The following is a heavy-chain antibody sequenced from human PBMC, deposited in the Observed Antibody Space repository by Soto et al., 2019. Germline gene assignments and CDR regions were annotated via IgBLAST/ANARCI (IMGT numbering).Heavy chain of an antibody. CDR2: IYSSGST. J-gene: IGHJ4*02. CDR1: GGSVSSGSYY. D-gene: IGHD6-19*01. CDR3: ARAPSGWYEDY. V-gene: IGHV4-61*01. Sequence: SETLSLTCTVSGGSVSSGSYYWSWIRQPPGKGLEWIGYIYSSGSTNYNPSLKSRVTISVDTSKNQFSLKLSSVTAADTAVYYCARAPSGWYEDYWGQGTLVTVSS.